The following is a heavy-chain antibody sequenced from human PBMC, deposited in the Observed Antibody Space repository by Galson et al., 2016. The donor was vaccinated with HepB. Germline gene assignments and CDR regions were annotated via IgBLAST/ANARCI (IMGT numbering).Heavy chain of an antibody. J-gene: IGHJ5*02. CDR1: GGIFNSYG. Sequence: SVKVSCKASGGIFNSYGITWVRQAPGQGLEWMGGIIAIFGTANYAQKFQGRVTITADESMSTVYMELSSLRSEDTAVYYCARASGYHYVSWFDPWGQGTLVTVSS. CDR3: ARASGYHYVSWFDP. D-gene: IGHD3-16*01. V-gene: IGHV1-69*13. CDR2: IIAIFGTA.